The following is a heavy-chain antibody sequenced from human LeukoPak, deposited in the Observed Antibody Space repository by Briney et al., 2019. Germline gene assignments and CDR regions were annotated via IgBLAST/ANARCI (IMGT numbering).Heavy chain of an antibody. D-gene: IGHD6-6*01. CDR2: ISNSGGST. J-gene: IGHJ4*02. Sequence: PGGSLRLSCAASGFTFSSYVMSWVRQAPGKGLEWVSSISNSGGSTYCADSVKGRFTISRDNSKNTLYLQMNSLRAEDTAVYYCAREEDSSSSDFDYWGQGTLVTVSS. CDR3: AREEDSSSSDFDY. CDR1: GFTFSSYV. V-gene: IGHV3-23*01.